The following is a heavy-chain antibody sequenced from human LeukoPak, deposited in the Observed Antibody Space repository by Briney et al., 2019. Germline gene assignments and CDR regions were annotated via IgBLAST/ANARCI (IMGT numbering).Heavy chain of an antibody. V-gene: IGHV4-59*12. Sequence: SETLSLTCTVSGGSISSYYWSWIRQPPGKGLEWIGYIYYSGSTNYNPSLKSRVTISVDTFKNQFSLKLSSVTAADTAVYYCARDLAVGATHDAFDIWGQGTMVTVSS. D-gene: IGHD1-26*01. CDR2: IYYSGST. CDR1: GGSISSYY. J-gene: IGHJ3*02. CDR3: ARDLAVGATHDAFDI.